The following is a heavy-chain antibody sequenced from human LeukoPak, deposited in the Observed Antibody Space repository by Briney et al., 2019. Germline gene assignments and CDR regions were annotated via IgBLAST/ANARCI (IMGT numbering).Heavy chain of an antibody. D-gene: IGHD3-22*01. Sequence: PGGSLRLSCAASGIAFASYAMNWVRQSPERGLEWVSAISGTGGSTSYADSLKGPFTISRDNSKNTLYLQMSSLTAEDTAVYYCAKECGRDYDDRAFDIWGQGTMVTVSS. J-gene: IGHJ3*02. CDR2: ISGTGGST. CDR1: GIAFASYA. V-gene: IGHV3-23*01. CDR3: AKECGRDYDDRAFDI.